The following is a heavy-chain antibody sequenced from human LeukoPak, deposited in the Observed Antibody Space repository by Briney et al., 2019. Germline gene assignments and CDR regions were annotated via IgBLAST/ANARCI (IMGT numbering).Heavy chain of an antibody. CDR3: TTGYCSRTSCYYFDY. CDR1: GFTFSNAW. V-gene: IGHV3-15*01. D-gene: IGHD2-2*01. J-gene: IGHJ4*02. Sequence: GASLRLSCAASGFTFSNAWMSWVRQAPGKGLEGVGRIKSKTDGGTTDYAAPVKARFTISRDDSKNTLYLQMNSLKTEDTAVYYCTTGYCSRTSCYYFDYWGQGTLVTVSS. CDR2: IKSKTDGGTT.